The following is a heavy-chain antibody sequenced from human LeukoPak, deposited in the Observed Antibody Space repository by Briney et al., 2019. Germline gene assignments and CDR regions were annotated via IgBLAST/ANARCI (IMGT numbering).Heavy chain of an antibody. D-gene: IGHD7-27*01. J-gene: IGHJ4*02. Sequence: SVKVSCKASGGTFSSYAISWVRQAPGQGLEWMGGIIPIFGTANYAQKFQGRVTITADESTSTAYMELSSLRSEDTAVYYCARNHLRAPTGDQGGYWGQGTLVTVSS. V-gene: IGHV1-69*13. CDR2: IIPIFGTA. CDR1: GGTFSSYA. CDR3: ARNHLRAPTGDQGGY.